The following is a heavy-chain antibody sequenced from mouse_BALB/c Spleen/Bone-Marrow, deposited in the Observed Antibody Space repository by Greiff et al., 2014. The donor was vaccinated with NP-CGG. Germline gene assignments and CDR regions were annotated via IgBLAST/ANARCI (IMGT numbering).Heavy chain of an antibody. J-gene: IGHJ1*01. V-gene: IGHV2-2*02. D-gene: IGHD2-2*01. Sequence: VQLQQSGPALVKPSQSLSITCTVSGFSLTTYGLHWVRQSPGKGLEWLGVIWSGGGTDYNAAFISRLIITKDNSKSQVFFKMNSLQTNDTAMYYCARKGYTGYFDVWGAGTTVTVSS. CDR1: GFSLTTYG. CDR3: ARKGYTGYFDV. CDR2: IWSGGGT.